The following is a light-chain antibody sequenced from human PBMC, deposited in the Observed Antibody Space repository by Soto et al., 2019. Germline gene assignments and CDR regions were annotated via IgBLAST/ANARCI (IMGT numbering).Light chain of an antibody. CDR2: EVN. V-gene: IGLV2-8*01. J-gene: IGLJ1*01. CDR3: SSYAGSNNFGV. CDR1: SSDVGAYNY. Sequence: QSALTQPPSASGSPGQSVTISCTGTSSDVGAYNYVSWYQQHPGKAPNLMIYEVNKRPSGVPDRFSGSKSGNTASLTVSGLQAEDEADYYCSSYAGSNNFGVFGTGTKVTVL.